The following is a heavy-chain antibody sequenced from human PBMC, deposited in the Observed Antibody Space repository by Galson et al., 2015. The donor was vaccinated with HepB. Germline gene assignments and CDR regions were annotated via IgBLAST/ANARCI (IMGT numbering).Heavy chain of an antibody. CDR1: GFIFSSYA. CDR2: IGGYGGSA. D-gene: IGHD3-10*01. V-gene: IGHV3-23*01. CDR3: AKELRTMVRGVISSLDY. J-gene: IGHJ4*02. Sequence: SLRLSCAASGFIFSSYAMNWVRQAPGKGLEWVSAIGGYGGSAFYADSVKGRFTISRDNSKNTLYLQMNSLSAEDSAAYYCAKELRTMVRGVISSLDYWGQGTLVTVSS.